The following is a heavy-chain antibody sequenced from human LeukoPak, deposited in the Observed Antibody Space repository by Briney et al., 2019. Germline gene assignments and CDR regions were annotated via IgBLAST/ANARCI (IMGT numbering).Heavy chain of an antibody. V-gene: IGHV4-59*11. Sequence: SETLSLTCTVSGGSISSHYWSWIRQPPGKGLEWIGYSYYSGSTNYNPSLKSRVTISVDTSKNQFSLKLSSVTAADTAVYYCAREAPTVGMEFDIWGQGTMVTVSS. CDR3: AREAPTVGMEFDI. CDR1: GGSISSHY. J-gene: IGHJ3*02. CDR2: SYYSGST. D-gene: IGHD4-23*01.